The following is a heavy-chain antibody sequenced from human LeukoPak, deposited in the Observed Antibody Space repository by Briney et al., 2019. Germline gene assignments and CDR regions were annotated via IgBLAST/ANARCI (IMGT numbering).Heavy chain of an antibody. D-gene: IGHD3-3*01. CDR1: GGSISSYY. V-gene: IGHV4-59*12. CDR2: IYYSGST. Sequence: PSETLSLTCTVSGGSISSYYWSWIRQPPGKGLEWIGYIYYSGSTNYNPSLKSRVTISVDTSKNQFSLKLSSVTAADTAVYYCAREGSYYDFWSGYYDYWGQGTLVTVSS. CDR3: AREGSYYDFWSGYYDY. J-gene: IGHJ4*02.